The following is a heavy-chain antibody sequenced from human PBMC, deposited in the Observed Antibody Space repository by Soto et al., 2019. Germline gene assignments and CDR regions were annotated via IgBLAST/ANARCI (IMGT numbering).Heavy chain of an antibody. CDR3: ARDYGDYAGGFGLDY. CDR1: GFTFRSYW. V-gene: IGHV3-74*01. CDR2: ISTDGGST. J-gene: IGHJ4*02. Sequence: GGSLRLSCAASGFTFRSYWMHWVRQAPGKGLVWVSRISTDGGSTNYADSVKGRFTISRDNAKNTLYLHMHSLRAEDTAVYYCARDYGDYAGGFGLDYWGQGTLVTVSS. D-gene: IGHD4-17*01.